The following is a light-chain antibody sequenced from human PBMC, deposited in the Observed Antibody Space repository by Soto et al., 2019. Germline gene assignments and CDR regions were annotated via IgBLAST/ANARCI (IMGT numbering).Light chain of an antibody. V-gene: IGKV3-20*01. J-gene: IGKJ1*01. Sequence: EIVLTQSPGTLSLSPGERATLSCRASQSISSSYLAWYQQKPGQAPRLLIYGASSRATGIPDRFSGSGSGTDFTLTISRLEPEDFALYYCQQYGRTFGQGTKVEI. CDR3: QQYGRT. CDR2: GAS. CDR1: QSISSSY.